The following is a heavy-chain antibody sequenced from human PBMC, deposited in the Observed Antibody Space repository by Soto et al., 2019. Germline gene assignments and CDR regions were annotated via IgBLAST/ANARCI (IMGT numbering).Heavy chain of an antibody. CDR1: GGSISSSNW. J-gene: IGHJ6*02. CDR3: ARDRPGYCSSTSCYKGMDV. V-gene: IGHV4-4*02. Sequence: QVQLQESGPGLVKPSGTLSLTCAVSGGSISSSNWWSWVRQPPGKGLEWIGEIYHSGSTNYNQSLKSRVTIAVDKSKNQFSLKLSSVTAADTAVYYCARDRPGYCSSTSCYKGMDVWGQGTTVTVSS. CDR2: IYHSGST. D-gene: IGHD2-2*02.